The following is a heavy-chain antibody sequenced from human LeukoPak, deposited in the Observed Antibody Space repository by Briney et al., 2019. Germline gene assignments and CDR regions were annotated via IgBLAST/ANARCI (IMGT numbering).Heavy chain of an antibody. V-gene: IGHV3-74*01. CDR2: IDGDGIST. CDR1: GFTFRSYW. D-gene: IGHD2-8*01. CDR3: ARVACTNGVCIDY. J-gene: IGHJ4*02. Sequence: GGSLRLSCVASGFTFRSYWMHWVRQVPGKGLVWVSRIDGDGISTAYADSVKGRFTISRDNAKNTLFLQMNSLRAEGTAVYYCARVACTNGVCIDYWGQGTLVTVSS.